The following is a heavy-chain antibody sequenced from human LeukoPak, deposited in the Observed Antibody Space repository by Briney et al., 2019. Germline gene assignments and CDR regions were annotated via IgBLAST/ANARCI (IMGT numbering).Heavy chain of an antibody. CDR1: GFTFSNYA. D-gene: IGHD2-2*01. V-gene: IGHV3-23*01. CDR2: ISGSGTYT. CDR3: VKLSDQLPPGYFDY. J-gene: IGHJ4*02. Sequence: PGGSLRLSCAASGFTFSNYAMSWVRQAPGKGLERVSGISGSGTYTYYADSVKGRFTISRDNSKNSLYLQMNSLTAEDTAVYYCVKLSDQLPPGYFDYWGQGTLVTVSS.